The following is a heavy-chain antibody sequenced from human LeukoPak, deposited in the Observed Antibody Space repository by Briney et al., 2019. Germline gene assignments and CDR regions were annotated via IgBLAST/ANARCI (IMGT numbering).Heavy chain of an antibody. D-gene: IGHD6-13*01. CDR1: GFTFNTYG. V-gene: IGHV3-23*01. J-gene: IGHJ3*02. CDR2: ISGSGGST. Sequence: GALRLSCAASGFTFNTYGMNWVRQAPGKGLEWVSAISGSGGSTYYADSVKGRFTISRDNSKNTLYLQMHSLRAEDTAVYYCARTIAAAGAIAFDIWGQGTMVTVSS. CDR3: ARTIAAAGAIAFDI.